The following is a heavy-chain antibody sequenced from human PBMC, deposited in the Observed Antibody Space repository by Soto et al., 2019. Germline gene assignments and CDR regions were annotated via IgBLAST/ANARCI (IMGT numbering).Heavy chain of an antibody. D-gene: IGHD1-26*01. J-gene: IGHJ4*02. CDR1: GYTFTSYA. CDR2: INAGNGNT. CDR3: ARVVGATSVLDY. Sequence: QVQLVQSGAEVKKPGASVKVSCKASGYTFTSYAMHWVRQAPGQRLEWMGWINAGNGNTKYSQTFQGRVTITRDTSASTAYMELSSLRSEDTAVYYCARVVGATSVLDYWGQGTLVTVSS. V-gene: IGHV1-3*01.